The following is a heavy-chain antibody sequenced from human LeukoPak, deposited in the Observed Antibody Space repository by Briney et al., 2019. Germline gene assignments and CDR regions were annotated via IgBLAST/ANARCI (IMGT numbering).Heavy chain of an antibody. Sequence: PGGSLRLSCAASGFTFSSYSMNWVRQAPGKGLEWVPSISSSSSYIYYADSVKGRFTISRDNAKNTLYLQMNSLRAEDTAVYYCARDGLPIQRSYYYYYMDVWGKGTTVTVSS. J-gene: IGHJ6*03. CDR2: ISSSSSYI. CDR3: ARDGLPIQRSYYYYYMDV. D-gene: IGHD2-15*01. V-gene: IGHV3-21*01. CDR1: GFTFSSYS.